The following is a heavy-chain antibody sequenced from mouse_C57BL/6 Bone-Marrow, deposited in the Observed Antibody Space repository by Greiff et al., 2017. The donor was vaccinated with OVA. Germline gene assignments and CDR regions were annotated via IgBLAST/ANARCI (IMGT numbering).Heavy chain of an antibody. CDR2: INPNNGGT. V-gene: IGHV1-26*01. D-gene: IGHD2-2*01. CDR3: ARSIYYGYSYAMDY. Sequence: EVQLQQSGPELVKPGASVKISCKASGYTFTDYYMNWVKQSHGKSLEWIGDINPNNGGTSYNQKFKGKATLTVDKSSSTAYMELRSLTSEDSAVYYCARSIYYGYSYAMDYWGQGTSVTVSS. J-gene: IGHJ4*01. CDR1: GYTFTDYY.